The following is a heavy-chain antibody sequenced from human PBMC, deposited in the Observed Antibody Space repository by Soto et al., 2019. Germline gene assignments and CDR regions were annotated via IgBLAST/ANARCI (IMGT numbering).Heavy chain of an antibody. J-gene: IGHJ6*02. CDR3: ARGTMVRGVIGYYYGMDV. V-gene: IGHV1-69*13. Sequence: SVKVSCKASGGTFSSCAISWVRQAPGQGLEWMGGIIPIFGTANYAQKFQGRVTITADESTSTAYMELSSLRSEDTAVYYCARGTMVRGVIGYYYGMDVWGQGTTVTVSS. D-gene: IGHD3-10*01. CDR1: GGTFSSCA. CDR2: IIPIFGTA.